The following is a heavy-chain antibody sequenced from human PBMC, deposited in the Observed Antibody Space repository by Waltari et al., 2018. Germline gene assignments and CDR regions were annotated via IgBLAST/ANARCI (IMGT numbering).Heavy chain of an antibody. CDR3: AKVIRPKAYYYYYGMDV. CDR2: IYYSGST. V-gene: IGHV4-39*01. D-gene: IGHD2-21*01. J-gene: IGHJ6*02. CDR1: GCSIRCRSYS. Sequence: QLQLQESGPGLVKASETLSLTCTVSGCSIRCRSYSWGWIRQPPRKGLEWVGSIYYSGSTYYNPSLKSRVTISVDTSKNQFSLRLSSVTAADTAVYYCAKVIRPKAYYYYYGMDVWGQGTTVTVSS.